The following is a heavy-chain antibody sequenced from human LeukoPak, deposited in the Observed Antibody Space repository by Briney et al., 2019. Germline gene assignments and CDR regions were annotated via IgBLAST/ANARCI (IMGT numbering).Heavy chain of an antibody. CDR2: IYYSGST. V-gene: IGHV4-61*01. CDR3: ARGMKWFDP. J-gene: IGHJ5*02. CDR1: GGSVSSGSYY. Sequence: SETLSLTCTVSGGSVSSGSYYWSWIRQPPGKGLEWIGYIYYSGSTNYNPSLKSRVTISVDTSKNQFSLKLSSVTAADTAVYCCARGMKWFDPWGQGTLVTVSS.